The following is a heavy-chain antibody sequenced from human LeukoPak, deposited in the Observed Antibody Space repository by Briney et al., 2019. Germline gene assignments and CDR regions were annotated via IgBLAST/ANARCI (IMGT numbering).Heavy chain of an antibody. CDR1: GDSISTYY. CDR2: IRYSGSA. J-gene: IGHJ4*02. Sequence: LETLSLTCTVSGDSISTYYWSWIRQPPGKGLEWIGYIRYSGSANYNPSLRSRVTISIDTSKNQFSLKLSSVTAADTAVYHCARLVYDSRGYYFDYWGQGTLVTVSS. V-gene: IGHV4-59*08. CDR3: ARLVYDSRGYYFDY. D-gene: IGHD3-22*01.